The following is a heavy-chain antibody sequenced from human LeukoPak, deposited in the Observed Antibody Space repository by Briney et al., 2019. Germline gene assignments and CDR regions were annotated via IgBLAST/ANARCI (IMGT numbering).Heavy chain of an antibody. V-gene: IGHV1-18*01. J-gene: IGHJ5*02. Sequence: ASVKVSCTASGYTFTNYAMNWVRQAPGQGLEWMGWISAYNGNTNYAQKLQGRVTITTDTSTSTAYMELRSLRSDDTAVYYCARGGSGSYYSPDPWGQGTLVTVSS. CDR3: ARGGSGSYYSPDP. CDR2: ISAYNGNT. D-gene: IGHD3-10*01. CDR1: GYTFTNYA.